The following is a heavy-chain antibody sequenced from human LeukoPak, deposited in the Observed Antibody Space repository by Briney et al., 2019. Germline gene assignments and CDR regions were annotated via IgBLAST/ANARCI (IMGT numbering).Heavy chain of an antibody. CDR1: GFTFSSYG. D-gene: IGHD5-18*01. J-gene: IGHJ4*02. CDR2: IWYDGSNK. Sequence: PGRSLRLSCAASGFTFSSYGMHWVRQAPGKGLEWVAVIWYDGSNKYYADSMKGRFTISRDNSRGSLYLEVNSLRTEDTALYYCANDLDTAMIGDWGQGTLVTVSS. CDR3: ANDLDTAMIGD. V-gene: IGHV3-33*03.